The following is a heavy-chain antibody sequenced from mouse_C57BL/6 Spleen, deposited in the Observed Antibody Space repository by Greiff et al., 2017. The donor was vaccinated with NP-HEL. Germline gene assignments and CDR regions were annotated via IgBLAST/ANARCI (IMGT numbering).Heavy chain of an antibody. D-gene: IGHD1-1*01. CDR3: ARSETTVVDYWYFDV. CDR1: GYTFTDYY. CDR2: INPNNGGT. Sequence: VQLQQSGPELVKPGASVKISCKASGYTFTDYYMNWVKQSHGKSLEWIGDINPNNGGTSYNQKFKGKATLTVDKSSSTAYMELRSLTSEDSAVYYCARSETTVVDYWYFDVWGTGTTVTVSS. J-gene: IGHJ1*03. V-gene: IGHV1-26*01.